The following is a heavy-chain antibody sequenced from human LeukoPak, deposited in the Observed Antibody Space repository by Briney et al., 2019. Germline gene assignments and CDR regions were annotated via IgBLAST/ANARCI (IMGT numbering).Heavy chain of an antibody. CDR2: IRYDGGNK. D-gene: IGHD3-10*01. V-gene: IGHV3-30*02. Sequence: GGSLRLSCGASGFTFSTYGMHWVRQAPGKGLEWVAFIRYDGGNKYYADSVKGRFTISRDNSKNTLYLQMNSLRAEVTAVYYCATQGLYYYGSGSYWYFDYWGQGTLVTVSS. CDR1: GFTFSTYG. CDR3: ATQGLYYYGSGSYWYFDY. J-gene: IGHJ4*02.